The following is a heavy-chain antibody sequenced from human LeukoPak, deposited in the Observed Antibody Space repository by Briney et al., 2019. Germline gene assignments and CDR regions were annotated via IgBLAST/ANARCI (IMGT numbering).Heavy chain of an antibody. CDR1: GGSISSSSYY. CDR3: ARHGVGFLNYYFDY. J-gene: IGHJ4*02. V-gene: IGHV4-39*01. Sequence: SETLSLTCTVSGGSISSSSYYWGWIRQPPGKGLEWIGSIYYSGSTYYNPSLKSRVTISVDTSKNQFSLKLSSVTAADTAVYYCARHGVGFLNYYFDYWGQGTLVTVSS. D-gene: IGHD2-8*01. CDR2: IYYSGST.